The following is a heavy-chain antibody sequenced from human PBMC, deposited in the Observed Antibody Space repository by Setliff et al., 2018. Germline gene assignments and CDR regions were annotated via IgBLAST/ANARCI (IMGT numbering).Heavy chain of an antibody. V-gene: IGHV3-30*04. J-gene: IGHJ5*01. D-gene: IGHD3-22*01. CDR1: GFTFSSYA. CDR2: ISYDGSNK. CDR3: ARDPSSSWEWFDS. Sequence: PGGSLRLSCAASGFTFSSYAMHWVRQAPGKGLEWVAVISYDGSNKYYADSVKARFTISRDNSKNTLYLQMNSLRTEDTAVFYCARDPSSSWEWFDSWGQGTLVTVSS.